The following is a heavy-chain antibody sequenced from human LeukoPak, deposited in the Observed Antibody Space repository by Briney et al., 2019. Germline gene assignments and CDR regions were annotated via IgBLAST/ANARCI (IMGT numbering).Heavy chain of an antibody. D-gene: IGHD6-13*01. CDR2: ISGSGGST. CDR3: VKDGGYSSSWYNWFDP. J-gene: IGHJ5*02. CDR1: GFTFSSYA. Sequence: GGSLRLSCAASGFTFSSYAMSWVRQAPGKGLEWVSAISGSGGSTYYADSVKGRFTISRDNSKNTLYLQMNSLRAEDTAVYYCVKDGGYSSSWYNWFDPWGQGTLVTVSS. V-gene: IGHV3-23*01.